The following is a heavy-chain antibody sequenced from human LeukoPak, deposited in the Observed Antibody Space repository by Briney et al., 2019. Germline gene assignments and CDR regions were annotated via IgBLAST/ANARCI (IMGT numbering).Heavy chain of an antibody. CDR1: GGSISNYY. CDR2: IYYTGST. J-gene: IGHJ4*02. D-gene: IGHD6-6*01. Sequence: SETLSLTCTVSGGSISNYYWSWIRQPPGKGLEWIGYIYYTGSTNYNPSLTSRVNISVDTSKNQFFLNLTSVTAADTAVYYCARWGSIAVARFDYWGQGTLVTVSS. CDR3: ARWGSIAVARFDY. V-gene: IGHV4-59*01.